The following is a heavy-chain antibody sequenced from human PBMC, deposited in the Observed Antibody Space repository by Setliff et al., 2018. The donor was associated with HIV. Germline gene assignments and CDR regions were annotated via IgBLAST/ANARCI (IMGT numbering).Heavy chain of an antibody. J-gene: IGHJ6*02. V-gene: IGHV4-61*02. D-gene: IGHD6-13*01. CDR2: IYTSGST. CDR1: GVSINSGSYY. Sequence: SETLSLTCTVSGVSINSGSYYWSWIRQPAGKGLEWIGRIYTSGSTNYNPSLKSRVTISVDTSKNQFSLKLSSVTAADTAVYYCARDRESSSWYYYYYYGMDVWGQGTTVTVS. CDR3: ARDRESSSWYYYYYYGMDV.